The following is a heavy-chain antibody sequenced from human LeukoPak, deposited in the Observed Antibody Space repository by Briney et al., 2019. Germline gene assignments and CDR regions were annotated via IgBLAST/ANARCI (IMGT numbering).Heavy chain of an antibody. V-gene: IGHV3-30-3*01. Sequence: GGSLRLSCAASGFTFSSYAMHWVRQAPGKGLEWVAVISYDGSNKYYADSVKGRFTISRDNSKNTLYLQMNSLRAEDTAVYYCARGPLYYYGSGPYFDYWGQGTLVTVSS. D-gene: IGHD3-10*01. CDR2: ISYDGSNK. CDR1: GFTFSSYA. CDR3: ARGPLYYYGSGPYFDY. J-gene: IGHJ4*02.